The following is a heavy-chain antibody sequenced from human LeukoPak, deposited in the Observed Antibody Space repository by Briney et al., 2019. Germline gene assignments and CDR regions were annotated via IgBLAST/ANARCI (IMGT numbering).Heavy chain of an antibody. CDR2: ISGSGGST. Sequence: GGSLTLSCVVSGITLSNYGMSWVRQAPGKGLEWISAISGSGGSTYYADSMKGRFTISRDNSKNTLYLQMNSLRAEDTAVYYCAKDRAYYYGSGTWFDPWGQGTLVTVSS. CDR3: AKDRAYYYGSGTWFDP. D-gene: IGHD3-10*01. CDR1: GITLSNYG. J-gene: IGHJ5*02. V-gene: IGHV3-23*01.